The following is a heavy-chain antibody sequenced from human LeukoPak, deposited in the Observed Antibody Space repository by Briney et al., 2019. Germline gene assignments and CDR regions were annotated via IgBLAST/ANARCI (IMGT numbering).Heavy chain of an antibody. CDR2: IYYSGST. J-gene: IGHJ4*02. CDR3: ARTYYYDSSGYDY. CDR1: GGSIRSGGYY. V-gene: IGHV4-31*03. D-gene: IGHD3-22*01. Sequence: PSETLSLTCTVYGGSIRSGGYYWSWIRQHPGKGLEWIGYIYYSGSTYYNPSLKSRVTISVDTSKNQFSLKLSSVTAADTAVYYCARTYYYDSSGYDYWGQGTLVTVSS.